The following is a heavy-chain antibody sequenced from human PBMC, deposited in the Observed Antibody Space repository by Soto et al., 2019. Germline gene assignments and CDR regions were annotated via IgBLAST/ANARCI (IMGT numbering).Heavy chain of an antibody. CDR3: VKDFRRYTNGLDV. D-gene: IGHD5-18*01. CDR2: ISWNSAST. CDR1: GFTYEDFA. J-gene: IGHJ6*02. Sequence: EVQLVESGGGLVEPGKSPRLSCVVSGFTYEDFAMHWVRQAPGMGLEWVSGISWNSASTGYADSVTGRFTISRDNAKNSLYLQMRNLTGDDTAMYYCVKDFRRYTNGLDVWGPGTSVTVSS. V-gene: IGHV3-9*01.